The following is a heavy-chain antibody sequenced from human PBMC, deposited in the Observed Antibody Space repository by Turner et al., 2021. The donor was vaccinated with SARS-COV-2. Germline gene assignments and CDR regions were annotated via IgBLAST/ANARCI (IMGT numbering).Heavy chain of an antibody. CDR3: TRDGGFHGMDV. Sequence: EEQLVDSGGALVQPGRSLRLSCTAYAMTWFRQAPGKGLGWVGFIRSNAYCGTTEYAASVKGRFTISRDDSKSIACLQMDSLKTEDTAVYYCTRDGGFHGMDVWGQGTTVTVSS. J-gene: IGHJ6*02. CDR1: A. CDR2: IRSNAYCGTT. D-gene: IGHD2-15*01. V-gene: IGHV3-49*03.